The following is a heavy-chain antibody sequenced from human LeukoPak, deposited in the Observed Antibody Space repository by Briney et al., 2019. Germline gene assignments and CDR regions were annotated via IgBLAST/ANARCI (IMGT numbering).Heavy chain of an antibody. CDR3: ARENYYYDSSGYWALAFDI. Sequence: GGSLRLSCAASGFTFSSYSMNWVRQAPGKGLEWVSSISSSSSYIYYADSVKGRFTISRDNAKNSLYLQMSSLRAEDTAVYYCARENYYYDSSGYWALAFDIWGQGTMVTVSS. J-gene: IGHJ3*02. CDR2: ISSSSSYI. V-gene: IGHV3-21*01. D-gene: IGHD3-22*01. CDR1: GFTFSSYS.